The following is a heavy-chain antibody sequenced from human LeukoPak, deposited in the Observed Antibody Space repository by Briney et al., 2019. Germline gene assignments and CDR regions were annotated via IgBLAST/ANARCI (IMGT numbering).Heavy chain of an antibody. V-gene: IGHV4-59*08. J-gene: IGHJ5*02. CDR2: IYYSGST. Sequence: SETLSLTCTVSGGSISSYYWSWIRQPPGKGLEWIGYIYYSGSTNYNPSLKSRVTISVDTSKNQFSLKLSSVTAADTAVYYCARHGARYSSSWYGDWFDPWGQGTLVTVSS. CDR1: GGSISSYY. CDR3: ARHGARYSSSWYGDWFDP. D-gene: IGHD6-13*01.